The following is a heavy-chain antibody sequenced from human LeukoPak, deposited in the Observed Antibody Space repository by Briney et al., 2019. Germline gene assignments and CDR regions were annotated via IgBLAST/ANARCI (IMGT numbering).Heavy chain of an antibody. V-gene: IGHV3-7*03. CDR1: GFTFSSYW. CDR3: ATAPGYWGVAPFDY. D-gene: IGHD7-27*01. J-gene: IGHJ4*02. Sequence: GGSLRLSCAASGFTFSSYWMSWVRQAPGKGLEWVANIKQDGSEKYYVDSVKGRFTISRDNAKNSLYLQMNSLRAEDTALYYCATAPGYWGVAPFDYWGPGTLVTVSS. CDR2: IKQDGSEK.